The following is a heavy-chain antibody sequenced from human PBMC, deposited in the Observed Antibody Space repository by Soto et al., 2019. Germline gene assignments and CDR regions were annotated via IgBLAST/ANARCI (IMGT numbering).Heavy chain of an antibody. CDR2: MSHSGGT. J-gene: IGHJ3*02. V-gene: IGHV4-61*01. CDR1: GGFVSSGSYY. Sequence: LSLTCAVYGGFVSSGSYYWSWIRQPPGKGLEWIGEMSHSGGTHFNPSLKSRVTISVDTSKNQFSLKMSSVTAADTALYYCARVERGTATTVVDAFDIWGPGTMVT. D-gene: IGHD1-1*01. CDR3: ARVERGTATTVVDAFDI.